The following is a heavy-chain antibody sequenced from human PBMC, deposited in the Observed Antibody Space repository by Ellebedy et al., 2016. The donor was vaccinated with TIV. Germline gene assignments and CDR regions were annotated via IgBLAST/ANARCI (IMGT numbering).Heavy chain of an antibody. CDR2: IYPGDSDA. CDR3: ARRDGDY. J-gene: IGHJ4*02. Sequence: GESLKISCKASGYTFADHWVAWVRQKPGKGLEWMGIIYPGDSDARYSPSFQGQVTISADKSITTAYLQWSSLQASDTAMYYCARRDGDYWGQGTLVIASS. V-gene: IGHV5-51*01. CDR1: GYTFADHW.